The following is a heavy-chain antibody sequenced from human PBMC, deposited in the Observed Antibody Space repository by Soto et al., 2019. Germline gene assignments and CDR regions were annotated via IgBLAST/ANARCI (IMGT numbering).Heavy chain of an antibody. J-gene: IGHJ6*02. D-gene: IGHD2-2*01. V-gene: IGHV3-23*01. CDR2: ISDDGDST. CDR3: AKSLSTAVNYGLDV. CDR1: GFTFSDNA. Sequence: LRLSCGASGFTFSDNAMTWVRQAPGKGLEWVSSISDDGDSTYYADSVKGRFAVSRDNSKNTLFLHMNSLGAEDTAVYYCAKSLSTAVNYGLDVWGQGTSVTVSS.